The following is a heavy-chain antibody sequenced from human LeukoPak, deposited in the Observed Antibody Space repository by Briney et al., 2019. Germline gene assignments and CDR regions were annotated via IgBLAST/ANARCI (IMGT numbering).Heavy chain of an antibody. Sequence: GGSPRLSCAASGFTFSSYAMSWVRQAPGKGLEWVSTISYSGGATYYADSVQGRFTISRDNSKNTLYLQMDSLRAEDTAIYYCAKARSGYGLDNWGQGTLVTVSS. CDR3: AKARSGYGLDN. CDR2: ISYSGGAT. V-gene: IGHV3-23*01. D-gene: IGHD3-22*01. J-gene: IGHJ4*02. CDR1: GFTFSSYA.